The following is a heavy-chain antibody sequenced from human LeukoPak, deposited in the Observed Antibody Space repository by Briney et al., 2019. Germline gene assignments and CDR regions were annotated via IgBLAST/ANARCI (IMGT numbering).Heavy chain of an antibody. Sequence: GGSLRLSCAASGFTFSSYSMNWVRQSPGKGLEWVSSISSSSSYIYYADSVKGRFTIPRDNAKNSLYLQMNSLRAEDTAVYYCARLCSGGSCYSGVDYWGQGTLVTVSS. CDR1: GFTFSSYS. CDR2: ISSSSSYI. D-gene: IGHD2-15*01. J-gene: IGHJ4*02. V-gene: IGHV3-21*01. CDR3: ARLCSGGSCYSGVDY.